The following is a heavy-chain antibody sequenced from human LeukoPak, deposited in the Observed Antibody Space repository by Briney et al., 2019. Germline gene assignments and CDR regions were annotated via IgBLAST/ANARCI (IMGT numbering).Heavy chain of an antibody. CDR2: IYPGDSDT. CDR1: GYRFTNYW. V-gene: IGHV5-51*01. CDR3: ARASSGIGRGFDP. D-gene: IGHD3-10*01. Sequence: GESLKISCKGSGYRFTNYWIGWVRQMPGKGLEWMGIIYPGDSDTRYSPSFQGQVTISADKSISTAYLQWSSLKASDTAMYYCARASSGIGRGFDPWGQGTLVTVSS. J-gene: IGHJ5*02.